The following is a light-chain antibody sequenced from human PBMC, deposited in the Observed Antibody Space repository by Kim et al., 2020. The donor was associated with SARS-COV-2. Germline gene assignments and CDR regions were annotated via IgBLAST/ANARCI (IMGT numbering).Light chain of an antibody. CDR2: QDS. J-gene: IGLJ3*02. V-gene: IGLV3-1*01. CDR1: KLGDKY. CDR3: QAWDSSTWV. Sequence: SLSPGQTASITCAGDKLGDKYACWYQQKPGQSPVLVIYQDSKRPSGIPERFSGSNSGNTATLPISGTQAMDEADYYCQAWDSSTWVFGGGTQLTVL.